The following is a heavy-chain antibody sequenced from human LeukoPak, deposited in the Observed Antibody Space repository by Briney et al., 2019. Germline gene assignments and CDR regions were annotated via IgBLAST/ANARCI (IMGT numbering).Heavy chain of an antibody. CDR2: VFDSGST. V-gene: IGHV4-59*01. Sequence: PSETLSLTCTVSGGSISNYWWSWIRQPPGKGLEWIGYVFDSGSTNYNPSLKSRVTISVDTSKKQFSLKVSSVTAADTAVYYCATGYSSSWNYLDYWGQGTLVTVSS. CDR1: GGSISNYW. CDR3: ATGYSSSWNYLDY. D-gene: IGHD6-13*01. J-gene: IGHJ4*02.